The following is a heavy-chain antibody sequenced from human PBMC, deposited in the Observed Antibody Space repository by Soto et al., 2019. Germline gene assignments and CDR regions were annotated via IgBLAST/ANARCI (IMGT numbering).Heavy chain of an antibody. CDR3: AADNSEHYGPPDASSCFDP. D-gene: IGHD3-10*01. J-gene: IGHJ5*02. V-gene: IGHV1-69*05. CDR1: GGTFSSYA. CDR2: IIPIFGTA. Sequence: SVKVSCKASGGTFSSYAISWVRQAPGQGLEWMGGIIPIFGTANYAQKFRGRVTITRDTSTSTVYMDLSSLRHGDTAVYYCAADNSEHYGPPDASSCFDPWGQGTLVTVPS.